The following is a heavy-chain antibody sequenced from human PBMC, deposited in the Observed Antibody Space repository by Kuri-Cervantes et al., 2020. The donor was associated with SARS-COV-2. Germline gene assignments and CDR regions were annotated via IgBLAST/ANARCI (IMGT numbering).Heavy chain of an antibody. Sequence: SVKVSCKAIGDTVSSYSISWVRQAPGQGLEWMRGIIPLFGTTGSAQTFRGRITITADKSTNTAYMELSSLTSEDTAMYFCARDVIPGSEIVVEVAARAPEYWGQGTLVTVSS. V-gene: IGHV1-69*06. CDR3: ARDVIPGSEIVVEVAARAPEY. D-gene: IGHD2-15*01. CDR1: GDTVSSYS. CDR2: IIPLFGTT. J-gene: IGHJ4*02.